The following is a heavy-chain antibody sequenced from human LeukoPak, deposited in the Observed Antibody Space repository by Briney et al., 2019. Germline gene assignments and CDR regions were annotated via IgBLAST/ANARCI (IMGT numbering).Heavy chain of an antibody. CDR2: INHSGST. V-gene: IGHV4-34*01. J-gene: IGHJ4*02. D-gene: IGHD3-10*01. Sequence: SETLSLTCAVYGGSFSGYYWSWIRQPPGKGLEWIGEINHSGSTNYNPSLKSRVTISVDTSKNQFSLKLSSVTAADTAVYYCAVLRGSSSGSYNYWGQGTLVTVSS. CDR3: AVLRGSSSGSYNY. CDR1: GGSFSGYY.